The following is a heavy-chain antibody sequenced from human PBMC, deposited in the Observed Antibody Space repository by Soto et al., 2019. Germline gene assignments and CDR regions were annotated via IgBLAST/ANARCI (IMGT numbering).Heavy chain of an antibody. Sequence: GGSLRLSCAASGFTFSSYAMHWVRQAPGKGLEWVAVISYDGSNKYYADSVKGRFTISRDNSKNTLYLQMNSLRAEDTAVYYGARGGPGYSGSYGLDYWGQGTLVTVSS. CDR3: ARGGPGYSGSYGLDY. J-gene: IGHJ4*02. CDR2: ISYDGSNK. D-gene: IGHD1-26*01. V-gene: IGHV3-30*04. CDR1: GFTFSSYA.